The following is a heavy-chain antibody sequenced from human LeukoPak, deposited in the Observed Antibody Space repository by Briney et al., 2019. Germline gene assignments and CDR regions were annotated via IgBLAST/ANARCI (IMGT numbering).Heavy chain of an antibody. D-gene: IGHD5-12*01. CDR3: ARGSGYDFLGGFDI. CDR1: GYTFTTYY. V-gene: IGHV1-46*01. CDR2: INSSGGST. Sequence: GASVKVSCKQSGYTFTTYYMNRVGQAPGQGLDWMGIINSSGGSTTYAQKFQGRVTMTRDTSTSTIYMELSSLRSEDTAVYYCARGSGYDFLGGFDIWGQGTMVTVSS. J-gene: IGHJ3*02.